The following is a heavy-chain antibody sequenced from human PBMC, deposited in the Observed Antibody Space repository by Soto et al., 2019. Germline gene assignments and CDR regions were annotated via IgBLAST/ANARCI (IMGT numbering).Heavy chain of an antibody. CDR2: IIPIFGTA. D-gene: IGHD3-10*01. Sequence: SVKVSCKASGGTFSSYAISWVRQAPGQGLEWMGGIIPIFGTANYAQKFQGRVTVTADESTSTAYMELSSLRSEDTAVYYCARRFLSSYGPGSFDYWGQGTLVTSPQ. CDR1: GGTFSSYA. CDR3: ARRFLSSYGPGSFDY. J-gene: IGHJ4*02. V-gene: IGHV1-69*13.